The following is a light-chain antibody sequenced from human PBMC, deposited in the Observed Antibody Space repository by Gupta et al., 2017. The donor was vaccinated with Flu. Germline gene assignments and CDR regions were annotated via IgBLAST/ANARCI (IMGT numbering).Light chain of an antibody. V-gene: IGKV3-20*01. Sequence: EIVLTQSPGTLSLSPGERATLSCRASQSVSSSYLAWYQQNPGQAPRLLIYGASSGATGIPDRFSGSGSGTDFTLTISRLEPEDFAVYYCQQYGSSPRTFGQGTKVEIK. J-gene: IGKJ1*01. CDR1: QSVSSSY. CDR3: QQYGSSPRT. CDR2: GAS.